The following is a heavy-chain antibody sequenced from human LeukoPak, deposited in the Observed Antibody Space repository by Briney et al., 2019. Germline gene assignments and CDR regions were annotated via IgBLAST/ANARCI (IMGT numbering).Heavy chain of an antibody. CDR1: GFTFGTHA. Sequence: GGSLRLSCAASGFTFGTHAMTWVRQAPGKGLEWVSGMSGRGDTSYYADSVKGRFTISRDNSKNTLYLQMNSLRAEDTAVYYCARTSFRFGELLPVDYWGQGTLVTVSS. CDR2: MSGRGDTS. CDR3: ARTSFRFGELLPVDY. V-gene: IGHV3-23*01. D-gene: IGHD3-10*01. J-gene: IGHJ4*02.